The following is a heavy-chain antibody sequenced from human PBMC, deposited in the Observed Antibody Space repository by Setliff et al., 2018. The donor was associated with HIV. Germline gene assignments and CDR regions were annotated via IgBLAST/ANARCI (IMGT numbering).Heavy chain of an antibody. D-gene: IGHD1-1*01. CDR1: GGSITNYY. J-gene: IGHJ3*01. CDR3: ARWGETTGIKAFDL. CDR2: MHYSGRT. Sequence: SETLSLTCTVSGGSITNYYWNWIRQPPGKGLEWIGYMHYSGRTSYNPSLKSRVTTSVNTSKNQLSLNLSSVTAADTAVYYCARWGETTGIKAFDLWGQGTMVTVSS. V-gene: IGHV4-59*01.